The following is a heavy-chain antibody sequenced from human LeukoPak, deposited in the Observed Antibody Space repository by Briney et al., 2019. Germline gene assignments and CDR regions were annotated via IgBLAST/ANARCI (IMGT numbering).Heavy chain of an antibody. CDR1: GYTFTGYY. V-gene: IGHV1-2*02. CDR3: ARVSGYYDSSGYSFFDY. J-gene: IGHJ4*02. D-gene: IGHD3-22*01. Sequence: ASVKVSCKASGYTFTGYYMHWVRQAPGQGLEWMGWINPNSGGTNYAQKFQGRVTMTRDTSISTAYMELSRLRSDDTAVYYCARVSGYYDSSGYSFFDYWGQGTLVTVSS. CDR2: INPNSGGT.